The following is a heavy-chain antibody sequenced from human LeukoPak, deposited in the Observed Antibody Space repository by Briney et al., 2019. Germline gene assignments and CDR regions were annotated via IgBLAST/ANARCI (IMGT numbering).Heavy chain of an antibody. Sequence: GASVKVSCKASGGTFSSYAISWVRQAPGQGLEWMGGIIPIFGTANYAQKFQGRVTITADESTSTAYMELSSLRSEDTAVYYCARDLTAMGKGLDYWGQGTLVTVSS. CDR2: IIPIFGTA. V-gene: IGHV1-69*13. CDR1: GGTFSSYA. D-gene: IGHD5-18*01. CDR3: ARDLTAMGKGLDY. J-gene: IGHJ4*02.